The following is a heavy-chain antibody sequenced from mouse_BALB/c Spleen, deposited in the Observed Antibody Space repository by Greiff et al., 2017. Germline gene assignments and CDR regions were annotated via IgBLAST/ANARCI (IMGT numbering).Heavy chain of an antibody. CDR3: AKPNRDWYFDV. CDR1: GYSITSDYA. CDR2: ISYSGST. V-gene: IGHV3-2*02. D-gene: IGHD2-14*01. J-gene: IGHJ1*01. Sequence: EVKLVESGPGLVKPSQSLSLTCTVTGYSITSDYAWNWIRQFPGNKLEWMGYISYSGSTSYNPSLKSRISITRDTSKNQFFLQLNSVTTEDTATYYCAKPNRDWYFDVWGAGTTVTVSS.